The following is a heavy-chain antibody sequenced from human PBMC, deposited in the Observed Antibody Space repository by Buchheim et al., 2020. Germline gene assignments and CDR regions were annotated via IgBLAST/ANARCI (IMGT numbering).Heavy chain of an antibody. J-gene: IGHJ4*02. CDR3: ARDRKSPQVPGGAYYY. CDR2: ISGSGGST. CDR1: GFTFSSYA. V-gene: IGHV3-23*01. D-gene: IGHD2-21*01. Sequence: EVQLLESGGGLVQPGGSLRLSCAASGFTFSSYALSWVRQAPGKGLEWVSTISGSGGSTYYPDSVKGRFTISRDNSKNTLYLQMNSLRADDTAVYYCARDRKSPQVPGGAYYYWGQGTL.